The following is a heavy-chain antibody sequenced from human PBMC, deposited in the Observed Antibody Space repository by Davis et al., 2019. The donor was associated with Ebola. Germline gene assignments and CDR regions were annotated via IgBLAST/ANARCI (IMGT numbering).Heavy chain of an antibody. Sequence: PGGSLRLSCAASGFTFSSYSMNWVRQAPGKGLEWVSSISSSSSYIYYADSVKGRFTISRDNAKNSLYLQMNSLRAEDTTVYYCARVQAPYDSSGYYDFYYYYGMDVWGQGTTVTVSS. CDR1: GFTFSSYS. CDR3: ARVQAPYDSSGYYDFYYYYGMDV. V-gene: IGHV3-21*01. J-gene: IGHJ6*02. CDR2: ISSSSSYI. D-gene: IGHD3-22*01.